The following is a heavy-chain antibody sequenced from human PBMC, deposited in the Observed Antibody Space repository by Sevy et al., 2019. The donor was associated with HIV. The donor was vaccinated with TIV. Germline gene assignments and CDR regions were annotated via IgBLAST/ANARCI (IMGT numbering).Heavy chain of an antibody. V-gene: IGHV5-51*01. Sequence: GKSLKISCKASGYTFANFWIGWVRQMPGKGPEWMGIIYPGDSDTRYSPSFQGQVTISADKSISTAYLQWSSLKASDSAIYYCARTSSGSSFYWGQGTLVTVS. J-gene: IGHJ4*02. D-gene: IGHD1-26*01. CDR1: GYTFANFW. CDR3: ARTSSGSSFY. CDR2: IYPGDSDT.